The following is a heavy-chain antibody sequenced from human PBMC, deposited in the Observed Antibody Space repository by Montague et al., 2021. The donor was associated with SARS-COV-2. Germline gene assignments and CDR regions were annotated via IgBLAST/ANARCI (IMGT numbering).Heavy chain of an antibody. J-gene: IGHJ5*02. V-gene: IGHV4-59*08. Sequence: SETLSLTCTVSGGSISSYYWSWIRQPPGKGLEWIGYIYYSGSTNYNPSLKSRVTISVDTSKNQFSLKLSSVTAPDTAVYYCARHGARGWFGEFPSNWFDPWGQGTLVTVSS. D-gene: IGHD3-10*01. CDR3: ARHGARGWFGEFPSNWFDP. CDR2: IYYSGST. CDR1: GGSISSYY.